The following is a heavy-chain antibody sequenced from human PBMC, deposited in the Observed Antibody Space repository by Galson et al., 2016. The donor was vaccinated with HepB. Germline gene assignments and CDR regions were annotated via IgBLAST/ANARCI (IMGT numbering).Heavy chain of an antibody. CDR2: ISGSGDST. Sequence: SLRLSCAASGFTFGNYAMSWVRQAPGKGLEWVSGISGSGDSTYYVDSVKGRFTISRDNSKKTLYLQMNSLRAEDTAVYYCAKVARVVVNAHHDYWGQGTQVTVSS. J-gene: IGHJ4*02. CDR1: GFTFGNYA. V-gene: IGHV3-23*01. CDR3: AKVARVVVNAHHDY. D-gene: IGHD2-15*01.